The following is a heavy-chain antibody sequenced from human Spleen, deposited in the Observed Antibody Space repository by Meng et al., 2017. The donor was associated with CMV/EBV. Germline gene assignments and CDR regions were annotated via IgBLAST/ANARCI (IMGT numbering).Heavy chain of an antibody. CDR3: ARVLRQYYDFWSGPEYGMDV. D-gene: IGHD3-3*01. J-gene: IGHJ6*02. Sequence: ETLSLTCAASGFTFSSYAMSWVRQAPGKGLEWVANIKQDGSEKYYVDSVKGRFTISRDNAKNSLYLQMNSLRAEDTAVYYCARVLRQYYDFWSGPEYGMDVWGQGTTVTVSS. CDR2: IKQDGSEK. V-gene: IGHV3-7*01. CDR1: GFTFSSYA.